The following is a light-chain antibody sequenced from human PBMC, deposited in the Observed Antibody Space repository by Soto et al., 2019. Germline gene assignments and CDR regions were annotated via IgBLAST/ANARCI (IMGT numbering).Light chain of an antibody. J-gene: IGKJ4*01. CDR1: QGISSY. CDR2: AAS. CDR3: QRLTS. Sequence: DIQLTQSPSFLSASVGDRVTITCRASQGISSYLAWYQQKPGKAPKLLIYAASTLQSGVPSRFSGSLPRTAFTPTISSLQPDDFAADYCQRLTSFGGGTKVEIK. V-gene: IGKV1-9*01.